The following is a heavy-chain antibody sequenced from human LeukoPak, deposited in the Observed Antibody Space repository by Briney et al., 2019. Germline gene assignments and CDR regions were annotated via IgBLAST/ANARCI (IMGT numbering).Heavy chain of an antibody. CDR3: ARVARGYSYGYWVSKSYSYYYYMDV. Sequence: GASVKVSCKASGYTFTGYYMHWVRQAPGQGLEWMGWINPNSGGTNYAQKLQGRVTMTTDTSTSTAYMELRSLRSDDTAVYYCARVARGYSYGYWVSKSYSYYYYMDVWGKGTTVTISS. CDR1: GYTFTGYY. V-gene: IGHV1-2*02. D-gene: IGHD5-18*01. J-gene: IGHJ6*03. CDR2: INPNSGGT.